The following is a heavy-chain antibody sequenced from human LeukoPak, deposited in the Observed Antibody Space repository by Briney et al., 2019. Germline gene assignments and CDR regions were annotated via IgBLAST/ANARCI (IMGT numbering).Heavy chain of an antibody. D-gene: IGHD3-22*01. CDR3: AKRLYARSGYYGDFDY. V-gene: IGHV3-23*01. J-gene: IGHJ4*02. CDR2: ISGSGGST. CDR1: GFTFSSYA. Sequence: GGSLRLSCAASGFTFSSYAMSWVRQAPGKGLGWVSAISGSGGSTYYADSVKGRFTISRDNSKNTLYLQMNSLRAEDTAVYYCAKRLYARSGYYGDFDYWGQGTLVTVSS.